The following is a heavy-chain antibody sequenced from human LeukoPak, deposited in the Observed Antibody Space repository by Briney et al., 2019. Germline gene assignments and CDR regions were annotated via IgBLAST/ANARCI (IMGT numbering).Heavy chain of an antibody. J-gene: IGHJ4*02. Sequence: GGSRRLSCAASGFTFSSYEINWVRQAPGKGLDWVSYISSSGSTIYYADSVKGRFTISRDNAKISLYLQMNSLRAEDTAVYYCAIESGPPIPAGDYWGQGTLVTVSS. CDR2: ISSSGSTI. D-gene: IGHD6-19*01. CDR1: GFTFSSYE. V-gene: IGHV3-48*03. CDR3: AIESGPPIPAGDY.